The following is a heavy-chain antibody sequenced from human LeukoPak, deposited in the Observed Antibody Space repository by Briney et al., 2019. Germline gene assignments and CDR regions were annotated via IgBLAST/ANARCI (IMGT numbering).Heavy chain of an antibody. J-gene: IGHJ4*02. CDR3: ASSIVGAIYYFDY. CDR2: ISSSSSYI. D-gene: IGHD1-26*01. V-gene: IGHV3-21*01. Sequence: GGSLRLSCAASGFTFSSYSMNWVRQAPGKGLEWVSSISSSSSYIYYADSVKGRFTISRDNAKNLLYLQMNSLRAEDTAVYYCASSIVGAIYYFDYWGQGTLVTVSS. CDR1: GFTFSSYS.